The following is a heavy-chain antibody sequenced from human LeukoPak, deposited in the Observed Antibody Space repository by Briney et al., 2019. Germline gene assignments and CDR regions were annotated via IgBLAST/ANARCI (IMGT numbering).Heavy chain of an antibody. CDR3: ARGRRRGSSPSYYYSMAV. Sequence: ASVKVSCKASGYTFTSYDISWVRQATGQGLEWMGGMNPNSGNTGYAQKFQGRVTMTRNTSKSTAYMELSSLRSEDTAVYYCARGRRRGSSPSYYYSMAVWGKGTTVTVSS. V-gene: IGHV1-8*01. CDR1: GYTFTSYD. J-gene: IGHJ6*03. CDR2: MNPNSGNT. D-gene: IGHD3-10*01.